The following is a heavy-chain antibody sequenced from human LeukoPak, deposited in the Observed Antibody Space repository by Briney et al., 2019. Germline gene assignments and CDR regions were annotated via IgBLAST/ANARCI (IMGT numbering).Heavy chain of an antibody. V-gene: IGHV4-4*07. Sequence: SETLSLTCTVSGGSISGYYWSWIRQPAGKGLEWIGRCHSSGSTNYNPSLKSRVTMSVDTSKNQFSLKLSSVTAADTAVYYCARGSGSPPSFDYWGQGTLVTVSS. CDR3: ARGSGSPPSFDY. CDR1: GGSISGYY. CDR2: CHSSGST. D-gene: IGHD3-10*01. J-gene: IGHJ4*02.